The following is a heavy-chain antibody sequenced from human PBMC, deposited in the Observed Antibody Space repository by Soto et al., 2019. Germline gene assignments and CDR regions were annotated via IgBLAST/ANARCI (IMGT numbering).Heavy chain of an antibody. V-gene: IGHV1-18*04. Sequence: GASVKVSCKASGYPFTRYSIRWVRQAPGQGLEWMGWISGYNGDTEYSKNFQGRLTMTIDTSTTTASMELRSLRSDDTAVYYCARASLTIFGAPYGMDVWGHGTSVTVSS. CDR1: GYPFTRYS. J-gene: IGHJ6*02. D-gene: IGHD3-3*01. CDR2: ISGYNGDT. CDR3: ARASLTIFGAPYGMDV.